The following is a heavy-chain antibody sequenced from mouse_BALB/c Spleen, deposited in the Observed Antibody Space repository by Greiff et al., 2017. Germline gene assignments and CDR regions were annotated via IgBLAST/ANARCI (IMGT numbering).Heavy chain of an antibody. V-gene: IGHV1S127*01. CDR3: ASAYYRYDDGDY. Sequence: QVQLQQSGPQLVRPGASVKISCKASGYSFTSYWMHWVKQRPGQGLEWIGMIDPSDSETRLNQKFKDKATLTVDKSSSTAYMQLSSPTSEDSAVYYCASAYYRYDDGDYWGQGTTLTVSS. D-gene: IGHD2-14*01. CDR2: IDPSDSET. CDR1: GYSFTSYW. J-gene: IGHJ2*01.